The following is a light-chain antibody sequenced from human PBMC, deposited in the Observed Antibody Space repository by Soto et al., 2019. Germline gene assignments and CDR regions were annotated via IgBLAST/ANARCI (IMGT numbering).Light chain of an antibody. J-gene: IGKJ1*01. CDR1: QSVSSSY. CDR3: QQYGSSPWT. Sequence: EIVLTQSPGTLSLSPGERATLSCRASQSVSSSYLAWYQKKPGQAPRPLIYGASSRAIGIPDRFSGSGSGKDFTLTISRLEPEDFAVYYCQQYGSSPWTFGQGTKVEIK. V-gene: IGKV3-20*01. CDR2: GAS.